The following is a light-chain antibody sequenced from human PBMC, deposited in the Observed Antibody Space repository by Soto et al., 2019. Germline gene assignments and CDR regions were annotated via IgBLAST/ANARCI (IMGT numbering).Light chain of an antibody. CDR1: QSVSSSY. Sequence: EIVLTQSPGTLSLSPGERATLSCRASQSVSSSYLAWYRQKPGQAPRLLIYGASSRATGIPDRFSGSASGTDFTLTIIRLEPEDFAVYYCQQYGNSPYTFGQGTKLEIK. J-gene: IGKJ2*01. CDR2: GAS. V-gene: IGKV3-20*01. CDR3: QQYGNSPYT.